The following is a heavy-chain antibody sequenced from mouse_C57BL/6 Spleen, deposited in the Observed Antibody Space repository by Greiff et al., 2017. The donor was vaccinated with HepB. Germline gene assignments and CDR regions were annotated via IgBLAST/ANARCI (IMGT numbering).Heavy chain of an antibody. V-gene: IGHV1-81*01. Sequence: QVQLQQSGAELARPGASVKLSCKASGYTFTSYGISWVKQRTGQGLEWIGEIYPRSGNTYYNEKFKGKAALTADKSSSTAYMELRSLTSEDSAVYFCARGSSGYKDYFDYWGQGTTLTVSS. J-gene: IGHJ2*01. CDR1: GYTFTSYG. CDR2: IYPRSGNT. D-gene: IGHD3-2*02. CDR3: ARGSSGYKDYFDY.